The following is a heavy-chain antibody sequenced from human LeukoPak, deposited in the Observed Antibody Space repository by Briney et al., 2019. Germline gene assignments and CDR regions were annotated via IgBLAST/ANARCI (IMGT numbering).Heavy chain of an antibody. D-gene: IGHD2-2*01. CDR3: ARNLGSCSSTSCYSDVDS. J-gene: IGHJ4*02. CDR2: ISSSGSYI. Sequence: GGSLRLSCAASAFTFSSYSMNWVRQAPGKGLEWVSSISSSGSYIYYADSVKGRFTISRDNAKNSLYLQMSSLRAEDTAVYYCARNLGSCSSTSCYSDVDSWGQGTLVTVSP. V-gene: IGHV3-21*01. CDR1: AFTFSSYS.